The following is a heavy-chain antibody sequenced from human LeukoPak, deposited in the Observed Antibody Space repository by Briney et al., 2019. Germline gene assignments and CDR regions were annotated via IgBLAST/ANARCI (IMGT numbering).Heavy chain of an antibody. V-gene: IGHV4-59*01. Sequence: SETLSLTCTVSGDSISSYYWSWIRQPPGKGLEWIGYIYYSGSTDYNPSLKSRVTISVDASKNQFYLKLRSVTAADTAVYYCARGGTIFPPATYYFDYWGQGTLVTVSS. J-gene: IGHJ4*02. D-gene: IGHD3-9*01. CDR3: ARGGTIFPPATYYFDY. CDR1: GDSISSYY. CDR2: IYYSGST.